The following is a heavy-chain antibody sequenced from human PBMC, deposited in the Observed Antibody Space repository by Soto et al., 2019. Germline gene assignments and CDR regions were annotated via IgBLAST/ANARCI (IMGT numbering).Heavy chain of an antibody. CDR2: IYYSGST. D-gene: IGHD3-10*01. CDR3: ARQWFGELDFDY. CDR1: GGSISSSSYY. J-gene: IGHJ4*02. V-gene: IGHV4-39*01. Sequence: QVQLQESGPGLVKPSETLSLTCTVSGGSISSSSYYWGWIRQPPGKGLEWIGSIYYSGSTYYNPSLKSRVTISVDTSMNQFSLKLSSVTAADTAVYYCARQWFGELDFDYWGQGTLVTVSS.